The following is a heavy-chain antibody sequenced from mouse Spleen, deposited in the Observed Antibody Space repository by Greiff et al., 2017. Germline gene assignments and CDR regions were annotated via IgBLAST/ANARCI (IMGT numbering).Heavy chain of an antibody. CDR2: IDPEDGDT. Sequence: DVQLQESGAELVRPGASVKLSCTASGFNIKDYYMHWVKQRPEQGLEWIGRIDPEDGDTEYAPKFQGKATMTADTSSNTAYLQLSSLTSEDTAVYYCTTGTSILGNPFAYWGQGTLVTVSA. CDR3: TTGTSILGNPFAY. V-gene: IGHV14-1*01. CDR1: GFNIKDYY. J-gene: IGHJ3*01. D-gene: IGHD2-1*01.